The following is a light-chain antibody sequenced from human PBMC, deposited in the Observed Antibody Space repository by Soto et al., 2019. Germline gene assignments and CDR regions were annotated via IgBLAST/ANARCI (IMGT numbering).Light chain of an antibody. CDR2: EVN. CDR3: SSYAGSINV. Sequence: QSALTQPPSASGSPGQSVAISCTGTSSDVGGYNYVSWYQQHPGKAPKLMIYEVNKRPSGVPDRFSGSKSGNTASLTVSGLQAEAEADYYCSSYAGSINVFGAGTKLTVL. CDR1: SSDVGGYNY. V-gene: IGLV2-8*01. J-gene: IGLJ2*01.